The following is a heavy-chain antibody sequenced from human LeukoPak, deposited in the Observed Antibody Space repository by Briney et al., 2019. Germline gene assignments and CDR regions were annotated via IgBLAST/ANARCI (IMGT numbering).Heavy chain of an antibody. V-gene: IGHV1-24*01. CDR2: FDSENGEL. CDR1: GYTLSELS. J-gene: IGHJ6*02. CDR3: ATGSFSRGLYYYYGMDV. Sequence: ASVKVSCKVSGYTLSELSMHWVRQAPGKGLEWMGGFDSENGELVYAQKYQGRITMTEDTSTDTAYMELSSLRSEDTAVYYCATGSFSRGLYYYYGMDVWGQGTTVTVSS. D-gene: IGHD5-24*01.